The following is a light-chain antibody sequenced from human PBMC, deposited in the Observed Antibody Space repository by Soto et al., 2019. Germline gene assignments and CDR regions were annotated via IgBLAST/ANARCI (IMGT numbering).Light chain of an antibody. CDR3: SSFTSSDTLVV. Sequence: QSALTQPASVSGSPGQSITISCTGTSSDVGGYIFVSWYQHHPAKAPKLMIYDVSNRPSGVSNRFSGSKSGNTASLTISGLQAEDEAHYYCSSFTSSDTLVVFGGGTKVTVL. CDR1: SSDVGGYIF. J-gene: IGLJ2*01. V-gene: IGLV2-14*03. CDR2: DVS.